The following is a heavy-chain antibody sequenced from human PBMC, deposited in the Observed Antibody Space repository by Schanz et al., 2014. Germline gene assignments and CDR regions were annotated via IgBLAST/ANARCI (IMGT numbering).Heavy chain of an antibody. D-gene: IGHD7-27*01. CDR1: GFTFSSYA. CDR3: ARENLNWEAFDI. J-gene: IGHJ3*02. CDR2: ISRDGTTS. Sequence: VQLVESGGGVVQPGGSLRLSCVASGFTFSSYAMSWVRQAPGKGLEWLSYISRDGTTSYYADSVKGRFTISRDNAKNSLYLEMTSLRGEDTAVYYCARENLNWEAFDIWGQGTVVTVSS. V-gene: IGHV3-48*04.